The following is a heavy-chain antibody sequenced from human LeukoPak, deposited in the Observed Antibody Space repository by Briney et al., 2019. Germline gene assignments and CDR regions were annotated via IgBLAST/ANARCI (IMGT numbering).Heavy chain of an antibody. D-gene: IGHD3-22*01. CDR2: ISSDGSNK. CDR1: RFTFSTFG. CDR3: RAATKFLDYYYDY. J-gene: IGHJ4*02. V-gene: IGHV3-30*03. Sequence: PGGSLRLPCAASRFTFSTFGMHWVRQAPGKGLEWVAVISSDGSNKYYADSVRGRFTISRDNSKDTLYLQMSSLRIEDTAVYYCRAATKFLDYYYDYWGQGTLVTVSS.